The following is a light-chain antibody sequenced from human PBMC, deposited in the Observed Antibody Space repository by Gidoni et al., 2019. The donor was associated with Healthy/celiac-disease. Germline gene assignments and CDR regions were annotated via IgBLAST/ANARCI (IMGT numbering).Light chain of an antibody. V-gene: IGKV3-15*01. Sequence: EIVIKQPPATLSVSPGERATLSCRASQSVSSNLAWYQQKPGQAPRLLIYGASTRATGIPARFSGCCSGTEFTLTIRSLQSEDFAVYYCQQYNNWPPSCTFGQGTKLEIK. CDR1: QSVSSN. J-gene: IGKJ2*02. CDR2: GAS. CDR3: QQYNNWPPSCT.